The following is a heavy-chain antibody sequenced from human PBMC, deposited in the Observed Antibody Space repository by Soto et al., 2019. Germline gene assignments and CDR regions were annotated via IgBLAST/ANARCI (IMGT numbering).Heavy chain of an antibody. CDR2: ISAYNGNT. CDR3: ARSPIVVVPATPGYYYYGMDV. V-gene: IGHV1-18*01. CDR1: GYTFTSYG. J-gene: IGHJ6*02. D-gene: IGHD2-2*01. Sequence: QVQLVQSGAEVKKPGASVKVSCKASGYTFTSYGISWVRQAPGQGLEWMGWISAYNGNTNYAQKLQGRVTMTTDTSTSTAYMEQRSLRSDDTAVYYCARSPIVVVPATPGYYYYGMDVWGQGTTVTVSS.